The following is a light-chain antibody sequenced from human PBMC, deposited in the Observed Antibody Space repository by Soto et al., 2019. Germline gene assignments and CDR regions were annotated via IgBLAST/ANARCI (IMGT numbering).Light chain of an antibody. J-gene: IGLJ1*01. V-gene: IGLV2-14*01. CDR1: SSDVGDYNY. Sequence: SVLTQPASVSGSPGQSITISCTGTSSDVGDYNYVSWYQQHPGKAPKLMIYEVNNRPSGVSNRFSGSKSGNTASLTISGLQAEDEADYYCSSYTSRSTRVFGTGTKVTVL. CDR3: SSYTSRSTRV. CDR2: EVN.